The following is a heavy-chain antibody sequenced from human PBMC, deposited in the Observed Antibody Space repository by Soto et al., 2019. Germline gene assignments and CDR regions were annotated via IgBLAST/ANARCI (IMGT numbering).Heavy chain of an antibody. D-gene: IGHD5-12*01. CDR2: ISARGGSS. CDR3: AKGSIEYSASVDH. CDR1: GFSFSSYA. J-gene: IGHJ4*02. Sequence: EVQLLESGGDLVQPGGSLRLACAASGFSFSSYAMVWVRQAPGKGLEWVSVISARGGSSYFADSVKGRFTISRDNSKNDLSLEMNSLRAEDTAIYFCAKGSIEYSASVDHGGQGTLVLVSA. V-gene: IGHV3-23*01.